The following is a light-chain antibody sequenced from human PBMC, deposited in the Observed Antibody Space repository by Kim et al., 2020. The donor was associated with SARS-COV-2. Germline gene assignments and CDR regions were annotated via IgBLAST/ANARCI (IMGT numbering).Light chain of an antibody. CDR1: TSNIGINY. CDR2: DIN. J-gene: IGLJ7*01. CDR3: GTWDSSLSAAV. V-gene: IGLV1-51*01. Sequence: QNVTLSCSRTTSNIGINYVSWYHLLPGTAPKLLIYDINERPSGIPDRFSGSKSGTSATLGITGLQTGDEGDYYCGTWDSSLSAAVFGGGTQLTVL.